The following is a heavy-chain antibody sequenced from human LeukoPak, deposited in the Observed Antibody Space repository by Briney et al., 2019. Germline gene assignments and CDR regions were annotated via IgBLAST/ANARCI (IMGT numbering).Heavy chain of an antibody. D-gene: IGHD4-23*01. CDR2: ISAYNGDT. CDR3: ARRDDYGGRQGYYFDY. CDR1: GYTFTRYG. J-gene: IGHJ4*02. V-gene: IGHV1-18*01. Sequence: ASVKVSCKASGYTFTRYGITWVRQAPGQGLEWMGWISAYNGDTNYAQKFQDRVTMTTDTSARTAYMEVRSLTSDDTAVYYCARRDDYGGRQGYYFDYWGQGTLVTVSS.